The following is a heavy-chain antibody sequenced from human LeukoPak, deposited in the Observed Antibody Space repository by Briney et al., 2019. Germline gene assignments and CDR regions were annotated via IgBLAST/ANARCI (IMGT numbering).Heavy chain of an antibody. CDR1: GGTFSSYA. J-gene: IGHJ3*02. Sequence: ASVKVSCKASGGTFSSYAISWVRQAPGQGLEWMGGIIPIFGTANYAQKFQGRVTITADESTSTAYMELSSLRSEDTAVYYCARERGTLAVAGDAVDIWGQGTMVTVSS. V-gene: IGHV1-69*13. CDR3: ARERGTLAVAGDAVDI. D-gene: IGHD6-19*01. CDR2: IIPIFGTA.